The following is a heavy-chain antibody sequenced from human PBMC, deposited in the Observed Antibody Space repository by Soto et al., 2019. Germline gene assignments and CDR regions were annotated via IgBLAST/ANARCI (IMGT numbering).Heavy chain of an antibody. J-gene: IGHJ3*02. CDR1: GGTFSSYA. V-gene: IGHV1-69*13. D-gene: IGHD3-16*01. CDR2: IIPIFGTA. Sequence: VKVSCKASGGTFSSYAISWVRQAPGQGLEWMGGIIPIFGTANYAQKFQGRVTITADESTSTAYMELSSLRSEDTAVYYCARDLGRDGYTYTRDDAFDIWGQGTMVTVSS. CDR3: ARDLGRDGYTYTRDDAFDI.